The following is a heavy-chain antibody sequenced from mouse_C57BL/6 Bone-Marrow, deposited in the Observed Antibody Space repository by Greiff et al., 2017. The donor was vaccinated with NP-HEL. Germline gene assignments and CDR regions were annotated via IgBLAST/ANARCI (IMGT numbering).Heavy chain of an antibody. CDR1: GFNIKDDY. CDR3: TNYDDYGGFAY. V-gene: IGHV14-4*01. CDR2: IDPENGDT. D-gene: IGHD2-3*01. J-gene: IGHJ3*01. Sequence: VHVKQSGAELVRPGASVKLSCTASGFNIKDDYMHWVKQRPEQGLEWIGWIDPENGDTEYASKFQGKATITADTSSNTAYLQLSSLTSEDTAVYYCTNYDDYGGFAYWGQGTLVTVSA.